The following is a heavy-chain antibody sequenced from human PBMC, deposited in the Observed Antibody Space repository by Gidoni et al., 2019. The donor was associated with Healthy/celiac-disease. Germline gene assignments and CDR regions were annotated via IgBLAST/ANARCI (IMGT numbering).Heavy chain of an antibody. J-gene: IGHJ6*02. CDR3: ASHQGGYDRRMDV. V-gene: IGHV3-48*02. CDR1: GFPFSSYS. D-gene: IGHD5-12*01. Sequence: EVQLVESGGGLVQPGGSLSLPCAASGFPFSSYSMNWVRQAPGKGLEWVSYISSSSSTIYYADSVKGRFTISRDNAKNSLYLQMNSLRDEDTAVYYCASHQGGYDRRMDVWGQGTTVTVSS. CDR2: ISSSSSTI.